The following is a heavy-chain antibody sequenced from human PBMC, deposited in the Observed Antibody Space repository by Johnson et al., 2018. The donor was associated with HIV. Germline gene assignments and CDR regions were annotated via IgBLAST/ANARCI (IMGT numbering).Heavy chain of an antibody. J-gene: IGHJ3*02. Sequence: QVQLVESGGGLIQPGGSLRLSCAASGFTFSSYAMHWVRQAPGKGLEWVAVISYDGSNKYYADSVKGRFTMSRDISKNTLHLQMNSLRVECTSLYYCAKEAPGRWDLPIWAAFDIWGQGTMVTVSS. CDR1: GFTFSSYA. CDR3: AKEAPGRWDLPIWAAFDI. CDR2: ISYDGSNK. V-gene: IGHV3-30-3*02. D-gene: IGHD1-26*01.